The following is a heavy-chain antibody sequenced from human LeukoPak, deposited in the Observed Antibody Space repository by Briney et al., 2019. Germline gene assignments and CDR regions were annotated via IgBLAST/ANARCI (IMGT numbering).Heavy chain of an antibody. V-gene: IGHV3-21*05. Sequence: GGSLRLSCAASGFTFSSYSMNWVRQAPGKGLEWVSYISSSSSYIYYADSVKGRFTISRDNAKNSLYLQMNSLRAEDTAVYYCARASYDFWSGYCRYWGQGTLVTVSS. CDR2: ISSSSSYI. J-gene: IGHJ4*02. CDR1: GFTFSSYS. D-gene: IGHD3-3*01. CDR3: ARASYDFWSGYCRY.